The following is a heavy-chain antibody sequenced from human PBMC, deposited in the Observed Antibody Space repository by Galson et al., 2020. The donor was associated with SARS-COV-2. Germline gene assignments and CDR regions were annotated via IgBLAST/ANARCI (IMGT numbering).Heavy chain of an antibody. CDR2: ICIYGSNK. CDR1: GVTFSSDG. Sequence: WGSLRLSCAASGVTFSSDGKHWGCQAPGKGLGLESVICIYGSNKYYEHSVKGRFIISTENSKNTLYLQMNSLRAEDTAVYYCAGGRLGYCSGGSCYQGYWGQGALVAVSS. D-gene: IGHD2-15*01. J-gene: IGHJ4*02. CDR3: AGGRLGYCSGGSCYQGY. V-gene: IGHV3-33*01.